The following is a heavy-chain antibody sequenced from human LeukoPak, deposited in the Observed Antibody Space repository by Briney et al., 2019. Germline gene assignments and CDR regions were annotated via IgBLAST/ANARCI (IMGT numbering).Heavy chain of an antibody. D-gene: IGHD3-22*01. CDR1: GYTFTSYG. Sequence: ASVKVSCKASGYTFTSYGISWVRQAPGQGLEWMGWISAYNGNTNYAQKLQGRVTMTTDTSTSTAYMELRSLRSDDTAVYYCARRIGDSSGYYYEYFDYWGQGTLVTVSS. CDR2: ISAYNGNT. V-gene: IGHV1-18*01. J-gene: IGHJ4*02. CDR3: ARRIGDSSGYYYEYFDY.